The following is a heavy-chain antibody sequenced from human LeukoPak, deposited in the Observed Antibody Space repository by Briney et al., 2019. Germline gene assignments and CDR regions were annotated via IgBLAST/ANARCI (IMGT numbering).Heavy chain of an antibody. CDR1: GGSFSGYY. J-gene: IGHJ4*02. D-gene: IGHD3-22*01. V-gene: IGHV4-34*01. CDR2: INHSGST. CDR3: ASGSYDSSGRPL. Sequence: PSETLSLTCAVYGGSFSGYYWSWIRQPPGKGLEWIGEINHSGSTNYNPSLKSRVTISVDTSKNQFSLKLSSVTAADTAVYYCASGSYDSSGRPLWGQGTLVTVSS.